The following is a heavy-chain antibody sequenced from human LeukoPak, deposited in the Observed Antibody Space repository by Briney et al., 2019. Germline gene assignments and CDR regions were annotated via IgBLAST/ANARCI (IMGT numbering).Heavy chain of an antibody. CDR3: ARENMITFGGVIVPDY. CDR2: IIPIFGTA. D-gene: IGHD3-16*02. CDR1: GGTFSSYA. V-gene: IGHV1-69*05. Sequence: SVKVSCKASGGTFSSYAISWVRQAPGQGLECMGRIIPIFGTANYAQKFQGRVTITTDESTSTAYMELSSLRSEDTAVYYCARENMITFGGVIVPDYRGQGTLVTVSS. J-gene: IGHJ4*02.